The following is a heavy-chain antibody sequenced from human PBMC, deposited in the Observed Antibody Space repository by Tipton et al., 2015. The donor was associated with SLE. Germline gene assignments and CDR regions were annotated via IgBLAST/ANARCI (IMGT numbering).Heavy chain of an antibody. Sequence: TLSLTCTVSDGSISSSNYYWGWIRQPPGKGLEWIGSIFYTGSTYYNPSLKSRVSFSIDTSKNQFSPKLNSVTAADTAVYYCARRHYSGPFDNWGQGTLVTVSS. CDR1: DGSISSSNYY. CDR2: IFYTGST. CDR3: ARRHYSGPFDN. V-gene: IGHV4-39*07. D-gene: IGHD5-12*01. J-gene: IGHJ4*02.